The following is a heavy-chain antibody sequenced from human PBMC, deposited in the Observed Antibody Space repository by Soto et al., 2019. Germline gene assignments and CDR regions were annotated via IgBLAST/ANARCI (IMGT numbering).Heavy chain of an antibody. J-gene: IGHJ4*02. CDR1: GYSIRSGHY. CDR2: MSRSGST. CDR3: VRGGGSYYRQDYFDY. Sequence: SETLSLTCAVSGYSIRSGHYWGWIRQPPGKGLEWIGSMSRSGSTYYNPSLEIRVTMSVDTSQNKFSLKLTSVTAADTAVYYCVRGGGSYYRQDYFDYWGQGSPVTVSS. D-gene: IGHD1-26*01. V-gene: IGHV4-38-2*01.